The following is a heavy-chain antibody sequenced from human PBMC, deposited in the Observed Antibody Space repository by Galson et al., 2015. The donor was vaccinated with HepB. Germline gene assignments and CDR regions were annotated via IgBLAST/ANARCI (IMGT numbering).Heavy chain of an antibody. Sequence: SLRLSCAGSGFTFSSYTMNWVRQAPGKGLEWVSAITGDGGIAGYADSVRGRFTISRDNSKNTLYLQMNSLRAEDTAVYHCARVRPDKHYYDSSRYYYIDVWGKGTTVTVSS. CDR2: ITGDGGIA. CDR3: ARVRPDKHYYDSSRYYYIDV. D-gene: IGHD3-10*01. CDR1: GFTFSSYT. J-gene: IGHJ6*03. V-gene: IGHV3-23*01.